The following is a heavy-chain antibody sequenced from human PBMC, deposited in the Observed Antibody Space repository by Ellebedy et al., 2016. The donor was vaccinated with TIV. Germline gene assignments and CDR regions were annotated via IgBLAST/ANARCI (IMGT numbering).Heavy chain of an antibody. CDR2: IKQDGSEK. CDR3: ASQFVWGTYRYSYFDY. Sequence: GESLKISCAASGFTFSRYWMSWVRQAPGKGLEWVANIKQDGSEKYYVDSVKGRFTISRDNAKNSLYLQMNSLRAEDTAVNYCASQFVWGTYRYSYFDYWGQGTLVTVSS. CDR1: GFTFSRYW. V-gene: IGHV3-7*03. J-gene: IGHJ4*02. D-gene: IGHD3-16*02.